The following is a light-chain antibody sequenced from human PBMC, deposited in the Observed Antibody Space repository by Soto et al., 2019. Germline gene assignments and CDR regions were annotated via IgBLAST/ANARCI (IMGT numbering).Light chain of an antibody. J-gene: IGKJ4*01. Sequence: DIQMTQSPSSLSASVGDRVTITCRTSQDISNHLAWYQQKPGKVPKLLIYAASTLQSGVLSRFSGGRSGTDFSLTISGLQPEDVAPYYCQKYNSAPHTFGGGTKVEIQ. CDR1: QDISNH. CDR3: QKYNSAPHT. V-gene: IGKV1-27*01. CDR2: AAS.